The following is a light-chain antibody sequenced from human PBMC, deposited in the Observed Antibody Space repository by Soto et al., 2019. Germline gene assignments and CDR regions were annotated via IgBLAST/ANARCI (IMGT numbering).Light chain of an antibody. CDR2: GAS. V-gene: IGKV1-9*01. J-gene: IGKJ1*01. Sequence: IQLTQSPSFLSASIGDRVTITCRASQGISTYLAWYQQKPGKAPKNLIYGASTLQSGVPSRFSGGGSGTEFTLKISSLQPEDFATYYCQELNSYPRTFGQGTKVEVK. CDR1: QGISTY. CDR3: QELNSYPRT.